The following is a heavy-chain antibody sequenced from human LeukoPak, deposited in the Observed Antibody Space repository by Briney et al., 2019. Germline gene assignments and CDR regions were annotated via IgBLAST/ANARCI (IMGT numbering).Heavy chain of an antibody. CDR3: ARGGGAVRTWFDP. D-gene: IGHD3-16*01. CDR1: GGSVSSGNYY. V-gene: IGHV4-61*01. CDR2: IYYSGST. J-gene: IGHJ5*02. Sequence: SETLSLTCTVSGGSVSSGNYYWSWIRQPPGKGLEWIGYIYYSGSTSYNPSLKSRVTISVDTSKNQFSLKLSFVSAADTAVYYCARGGGAVRTWFDPWGQGTLATISS.